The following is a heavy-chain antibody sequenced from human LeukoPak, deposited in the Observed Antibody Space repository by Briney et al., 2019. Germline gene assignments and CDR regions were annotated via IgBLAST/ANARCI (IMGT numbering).Heavy chain of an antibody. V-gene: IGHV5-51*01. CDR1: GYFFNSYW. D-gene: IGHD5-24*01. J-gene: IGHJ4*02. Sequence: GESLKISCEGSGYFFNSYWIAWVRQMPRKGLEWMGIIYPSDLDIRYSPSFQGQVTMSVDKSNSIAYLQWNSLKASDTGMYFCARGDPTGGNYHTLDYWGQGTLVTVPS. CDR3: ARGDPTGGNYHTLDY. CDR2: IYPSDLDI.